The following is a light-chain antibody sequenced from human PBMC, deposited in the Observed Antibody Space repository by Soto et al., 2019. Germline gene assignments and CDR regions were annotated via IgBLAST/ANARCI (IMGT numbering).Light chain of an antibody. V-gene: IGKV1-27*01. CDR3: QKYNTAPYT. Sequence: DFQMTQSPSSLSASVVDAVTLTCRASQGFTNYLAWYQQKPGKAPKLLIYAASTLQSGVPPRFSGSGSGTRFTLTISSLQPEDAATYYCQKYNTAPYTFGQGTRLEIK. CDR1: QGFTNY. J-gene: IGKJ5*01. CDR2: AAS.